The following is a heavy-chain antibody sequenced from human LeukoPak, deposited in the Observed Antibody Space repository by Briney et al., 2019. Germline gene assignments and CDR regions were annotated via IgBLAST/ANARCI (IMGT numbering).Heavy chain of an antibody. CDR1: GGSISSYY. CDR3: ARTGRPTEYYFDY. Sequence: SETLSLTCIVSGGSISSYYWSWIRQPAGKGLEWIGRIYSDGSTNYNPSLKSRVTMSVDTSKNLFSLKLSPVTAADTAVYFCARTGRPTEYYFDYWGQGTLVTVSS. J-gene: IGHJ4*02. CDR2: IYSDGST. D-gene: IGHD3-10*01. V-gene: IGHV4-4*07.